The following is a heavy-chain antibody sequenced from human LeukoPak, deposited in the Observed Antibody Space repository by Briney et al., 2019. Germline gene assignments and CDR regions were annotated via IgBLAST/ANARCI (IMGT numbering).Heavy chain of an antibody. Sequence: SETLSLTCSVSGGSMNSYYWRWIRQSPGKGLEWIGYIYYSGSTNYNPSLKSRVTISVDTSKNQFSLKLSSVTAADTAVYYCARHVWLQPFDYWGQGTLVTVSS. J-gene: IGHJ4*02. V-gene: IGHV4-59*08. D-gene: IGHD3-9*01. CDR1: GGSMNSYY. CDR3: ARHVWLQPFDY. CDR2: IYYSGST.